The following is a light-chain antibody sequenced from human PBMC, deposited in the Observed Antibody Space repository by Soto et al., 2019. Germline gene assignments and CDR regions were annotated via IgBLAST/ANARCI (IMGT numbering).Light chain of an antibody. CDR1: QNLLHSNGNNY. Sequence: DIVMTQSPLSLPVTPGEPASISCRSSQNLLHSNGNNYLDWYLQKPGQSPQLLIYLGSNRASGVPDRFSGSGSGTDFTLKISRVEAEDVGVYYCMQALQTPWTFGQGTKVDIK. CDR3: MQALQTPWT. J-gene: IGKJ1*01. CDR2: LGS. V-gene: IGKV2-28*01.